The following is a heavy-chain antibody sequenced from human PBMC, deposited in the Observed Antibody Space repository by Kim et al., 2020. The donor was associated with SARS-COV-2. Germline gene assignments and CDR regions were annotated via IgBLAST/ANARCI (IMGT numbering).Heavy chain of an antibody. CDR1: GGSFSGYY. J-gene: IGHJ4*02. D-gene: IGHD1-26*01. CDR2: INHSGST. Sequence: SETLSLTCAVYGGSFSGYYWSWIRQPPGKGLEWIGEINHSGSTNYNPYLKRRVTISIDTSKNQFSLKLSSVTAADTAVYYCARAPYSGSYYEFDYWGQGTLVTVSS. CDR3: ARAPYSGSYYEFDY. V-gene: IGHV4-34*01.